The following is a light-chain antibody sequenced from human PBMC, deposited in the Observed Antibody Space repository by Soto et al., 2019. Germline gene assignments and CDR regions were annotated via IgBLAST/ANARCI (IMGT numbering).Light chain of an antibody. V-gene: IGKV1-39*01. CDR3: QQSYSTLRT. CDR1: QSISSW. J-gene: IGKJ1*01. CDR2: AAS. Sequence: QRPQYLASLSAAVGDRGSLTFLASQSISSWLAWYQQKPGKAPKLLIYAASSLQSGVPSRFSGSGSGTDFTLTISSLQPEDFATYYCQQSYSTLRTFGQGTKVDIK.